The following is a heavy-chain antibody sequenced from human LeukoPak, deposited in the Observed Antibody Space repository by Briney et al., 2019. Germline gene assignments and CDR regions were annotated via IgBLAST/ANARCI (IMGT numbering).Heavy chain of an antibody. CDR1: GGSISSYY. Sequence: SETLSLTCTVSGGSISSYYWSWIRRPAGKGLEWIGRIYTSGSTNYNPSLKSRVTMSVDTSKNQFSLKLSSVTAADTAVYYCAREMYSSSPLDYWGQGTLVTVSS. D-gene: IGHD6-6*01. CDR2: IYTSGST. J-gene: IGHJ4*02. V-gene: IGHV4-4*07. CDR3: AREMYSSSPLDY.